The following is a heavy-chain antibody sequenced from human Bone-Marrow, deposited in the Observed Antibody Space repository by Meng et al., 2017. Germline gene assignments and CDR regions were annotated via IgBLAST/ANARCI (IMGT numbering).Heavy chain of an antibody. CDR1: GGSISSGGYY. CDR2: IYYSGST. D-gene: IGHD6-13*01. CDR3: ARWAPSSRTFDY. Sequence: QAQPGESAPVPVKPSQPLSLTCIVSGGSISSGGYYWSWIRQHPGKGLEWIGYIYYSGSTYYNPSLKSLVTISVDTSKNQFSLKLSSVTAADTAVYYCARWAPSSRTFDYWGQGTLVTVSS. V-gene: IGHV4-31*01. J-gene: IGHJ4*02.